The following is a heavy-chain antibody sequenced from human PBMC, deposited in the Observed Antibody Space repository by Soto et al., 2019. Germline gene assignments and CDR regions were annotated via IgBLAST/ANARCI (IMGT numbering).Heavy chain of an antibody. V-gene: IGHV1-2*02. CDR3: ARPPGYISDLYYFDL. CDR1: GYTFIDYY. Sequence: QVQLVQSGAEVKKPGASVKVSCEASGYTFIDYYMHWVRQAPGQGFEWMGRISPKSGGTNYAKKFQGRVTMTWDTSLNTAYMQLSSLMSEDTAVYYCARPPGYISDLYYFDLWGQETLVTVSS. CDR2: ISPKSGGT. J-gene: IGHJ4*02. D-gene: IGHD6-19*01.